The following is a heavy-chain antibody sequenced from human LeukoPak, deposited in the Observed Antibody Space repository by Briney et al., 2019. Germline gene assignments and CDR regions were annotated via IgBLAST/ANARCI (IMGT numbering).Heavy chain of an antibody. D-gene: IGHD3-22*01. J-gene: IGHJ4*02. CDR3: ARGADSSGYYSIFYFDY. Sequence: SETLSLTCTVSGVSISSYYWNWIRQAPGKGLEWIGDIWYSGRNNYNPSLTRRVTISVDPSKNQFSLKLSSVTAADTAVYYCARGADSSGYYSIFYFDYWGQGTLVTVSS. CDR1: GVSISSYY. V-gene: IGHV4-59*01. CDR2: IWYSGRN.